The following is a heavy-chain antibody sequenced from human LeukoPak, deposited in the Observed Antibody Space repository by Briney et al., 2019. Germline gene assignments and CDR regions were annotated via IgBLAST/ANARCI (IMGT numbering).Heavy chain of an antibody. CDR3: ARGNVRAKQQRIAIVGATTGALDY. D-gene: IGHD1-26*01. J-gene: IGHJ4*02. CDR1: GGSISSYY. Sequence: SETLSLTCTVSGGSISSYYWSWIRQPPGKGLEWIGYIYYSGSTNYNPSLKSRVTISVDTSKNQFSLKLSSVTAADTAVYYCARGNVRAKQQRIAIVGATTGALDYWGQGTLVTVSS. CDR2: IYYSGST. V-gene: IGHV4-59*01.